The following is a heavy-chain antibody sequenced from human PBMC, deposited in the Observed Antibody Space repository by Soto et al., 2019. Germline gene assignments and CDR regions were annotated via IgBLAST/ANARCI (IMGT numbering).Heavy chain of an antibody. V-gene: IGHV1-46*03. CDR1: RYIFSSYD. Sequence: ASVKVSCKSSRYIFSSYDVHWVRQAPGQGLEWMGLINPSGGSTEYAQTFQGRVTMTRDTSTSTVYMELSSLRSEDTAVYFGALGRGRLYYFDYWGQGTRGTVSS. CDR2: INPSGGST. D-gene: IGHD1-26*01. CDR3: ALGRGRLYYFDY. J-gene: IGHJ4*02.